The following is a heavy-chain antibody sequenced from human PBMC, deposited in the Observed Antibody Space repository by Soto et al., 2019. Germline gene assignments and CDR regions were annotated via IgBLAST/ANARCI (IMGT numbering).Heavy chain of an antibody. CDR1: GYTFTSYG. J-gene: IGHJ6*02. Sequence: ASVKVSCKASGYTFTSYGISWVREAPGQGLEWMGWISAYNGNTNYAQKLQGRATMTTDTSTSTAYMELRSLRSDDTAVYYCARDAQYCSSTSCPSVYYYYGMDVWGQGTTVTVSS. CDR2: ISAYNGNT. D-gene: IGHD2-2*01. V-gene: IGHV1-18*01. CDR3: ARDAQYCSSTSCPSVYYYYGMDV.